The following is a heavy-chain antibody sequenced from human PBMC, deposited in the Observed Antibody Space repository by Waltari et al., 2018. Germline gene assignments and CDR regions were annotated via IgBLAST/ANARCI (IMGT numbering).Heavy chain of an antibody. Sequence: QVQLVQSGAEVKKPEASVKVSCKASGYTFTGYSMHWVRQTPGQGREWMGWINPNSGGTNYAQKFQGRVTMTRDTSISTAYMELSRLRSDDTAVYYCARLVSDYYYYYMDVWGKGTTVTVSS. CDR1: GYTFTGYS. CDR2: INPNSGGT. J-gene: IGHJ6*03. V-gene: IGHV1-2*02. CDR3: ARLVSDYYYYYMDV. D-gene: IGHD6-19*01.